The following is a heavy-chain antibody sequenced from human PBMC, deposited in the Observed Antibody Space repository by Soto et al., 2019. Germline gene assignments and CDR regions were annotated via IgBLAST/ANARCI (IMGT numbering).Heavy chain of an antibody. D-gene: IGHD3-10*01. CDR3: APDKGGFGEFLDY. J-gene: IGHJ4*02. CDR2: INPSGGST. CDR1: GYTFTSYY. Sequence: QVQLVQSGAEVKKPGASVKVSCKASGYTFTSYYMHWVRQAPGQGLEWMGIINPSGGSTSYAQKFQGRGXMTRDXXTSTVYMELSSLGSEDTAVYYCAPDKGGFGEFLDYWGQGTLVTVSS. V-gene: IGHV1-46*01.